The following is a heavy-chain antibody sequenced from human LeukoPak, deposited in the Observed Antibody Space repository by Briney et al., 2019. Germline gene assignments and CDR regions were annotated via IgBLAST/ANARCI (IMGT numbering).Heavy chain of an antibody. J-gene: IGHJ5*02. V-gene: IGHV1-46*01. CDR1: VYTFTNYY. CDR3: ARDSMVTTFRGRVDP. Sequence: ASVKVSCKASVYTFTNYYVHWVRQAPGQGLEWMGVINPSGGSTNYAQKFQGRVTITRDTSTSTVYMELSSLRSEDTAVYYCARDSMVTTFRGRVDPWGQGTLVTVSS. CDR2: INPSGGST. D-gene: IGHD3-16*01.